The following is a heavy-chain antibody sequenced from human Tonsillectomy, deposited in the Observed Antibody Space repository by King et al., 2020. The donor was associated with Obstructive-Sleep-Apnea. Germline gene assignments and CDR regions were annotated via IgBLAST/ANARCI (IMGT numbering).Heavy chain of an antibody. Sequence: QLQESGPGLMKPSETLSLTCTVSGGSISSYYWSWIRQPPGKGLEWIGYIYYSGSTNYNPSLKSRVTISVDTSKNQFSLKLSSVTAADTAVYYCARDGGGYCSGGSCYYYYGMDVWGQGTTVTVSS. CDR2: IYYSGST. J-gene: IGHJ6*02. V-gene: IGHV4-59*01. CDR3: ARDGGGYCSGGSCYYYYGMDV. D-gene: IGHD2-15*01. CDR1: GGSISSYY.